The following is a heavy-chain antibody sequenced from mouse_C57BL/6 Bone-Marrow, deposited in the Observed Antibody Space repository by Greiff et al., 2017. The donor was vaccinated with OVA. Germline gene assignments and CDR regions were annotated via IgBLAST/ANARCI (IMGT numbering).Heavy chain of an antibody. Sequence: QVQLQQPGAELVMPGASVKLSCKASGYTFTSYWLHWVKQRPGQGLEWIGEIDPSDSYTNYNQKFKGKSTLTVDKSSSTAYMQLSSLTSEDSAVYYGAKGYYYGPYWYFDVWGTGTTVTVSS. J-gene: IGHJ1*03. CDR1: GYTFTSYW. CDR2: IDPSDSYT. D-gene: IGHD1-1*01. CDR3: AKGYYYGPYWYFDV. V-gene: IGHV1-69*01.